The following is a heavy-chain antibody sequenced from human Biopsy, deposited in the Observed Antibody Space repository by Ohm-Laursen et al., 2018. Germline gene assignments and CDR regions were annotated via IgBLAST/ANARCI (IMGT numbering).Heavy chain of an antibody. J-gene: IGHJ6*02. V-gene: IGHV3-23*01. CDR1: GFTFSSYA. CDR3: AKINPSSIYYNYGMDV. CDR2: ISGSGGTT. Sequence: SLRLSCAASGFTFSSYAMGWVRQAPGKGLEWVSGISGSGGTTDYADSVKGRFTISRDNPRNTVYLQMNSLRVEDTAVYYCAKINPSSIYYNYGMDVWGQGTTVTVSS.